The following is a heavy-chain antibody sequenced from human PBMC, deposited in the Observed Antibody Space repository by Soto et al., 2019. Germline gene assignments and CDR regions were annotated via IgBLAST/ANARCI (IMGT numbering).Heavy chain of an antibody. Sequence: ASVKVSCKASGYTFTGYYMHWVRQAPGQGLEWMGWINPNSGGTNYAQKFQGRVTMTRDTSISTAYMELSRLRSDDTAVYYCAGDIVATTEDVWYYYYGMDVWGQGTTVTVYS. D-gene: IGHD5-12*01. CDR2: INPNSGGT. CDR3: AGDIVATTEDVWYYYYGMDV. CDR1: GYTFTGYY. J-gene: IGHJ6*02. V-gene: IGHV1-2*02.